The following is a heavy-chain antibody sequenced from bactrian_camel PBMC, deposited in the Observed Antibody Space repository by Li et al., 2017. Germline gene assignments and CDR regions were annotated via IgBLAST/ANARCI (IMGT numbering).Heavy chain of an antibody. V-gene: IGHV3S1*01. CDR3: AATVSIWGPGGFICLQEYHY. D-gene: IGHD3*01. CDR1: GYTYSGNC. Sequence: QLVEFGGGSVQAGGSLRLSCVVSGYTYSGNCMAWFRQAPGKERERVAAIYTGGSSSAYYADSVKGRFTIFGDNPKSGFYLQMNNLKPEDTAVYYCAATVSIWGPGGFICLQEYHYWGQGTQVTVS. CDR2: IYTGGSSSA. J-gene: IGHJ4*01.